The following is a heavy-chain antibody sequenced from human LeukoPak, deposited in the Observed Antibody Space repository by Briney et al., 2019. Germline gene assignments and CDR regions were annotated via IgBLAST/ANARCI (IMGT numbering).Heavy chain of an antibody. CDR1: GVPFSSYS. CDR2: IIDSGST. Sequence: SETLSLTCAASGVPFSSYSWSWIRQPPGKGLEWIGDIIDSGSTNYNPSLKSRVTISVDTSKNQFSLKLSSVTAADTAVYYCARVSHNCSGGSCRIYYFDYWGQGTLVTVSS. V-gene: IGHV4-59*01. CDR3: ARVSHNCSGGSCRIYYFDY. J-gene: IGHJ4*02. D-gene: IGHD2-15*01.